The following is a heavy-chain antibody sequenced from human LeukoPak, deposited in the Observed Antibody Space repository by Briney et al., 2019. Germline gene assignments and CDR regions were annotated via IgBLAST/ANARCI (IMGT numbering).Heavy chain of an antibody. J-gene: IGHJ4*02. CDR3: ARDNGGGRWGGYY. CDR2: ITLSSGII. D-gene: IGHD2-15*01. CDR1: GFTFSNYN. V-gene: IGHV3-48*04. Sequence: GGSLRLSCAASGFTFSNYNMNWVRQAPGKGLEWISYITLSSGIIYYADSVKGRFTISRDNAKNSLYLQMNSLKAEDTAVYYCARDNGGGRWGGYYWGQGTLVTVSS.